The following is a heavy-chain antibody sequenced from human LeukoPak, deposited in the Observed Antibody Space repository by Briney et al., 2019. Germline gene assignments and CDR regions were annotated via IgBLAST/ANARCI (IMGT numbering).Heavy chain of an antibody. Sequence: PGGSLRLSCAASGFTFSSYAMNWVRQAPGKGLEWVSAISGNGGSTYYADSVKGHFTISRDNSKSTLYLQMNSLRAEDTAVYYCAKDPQDCSGGSCYTPGYYFDYWGQGTLVTVSS. D-gene: IGHD2-15*01. CDR2: ISGNGGST. J-gene: IGHJ4*02. V-gene: IGHV3-23*01. CDR1: GFTFSSYA. CDR3: AKDPQDCSGGSCYTPGYYFDY.